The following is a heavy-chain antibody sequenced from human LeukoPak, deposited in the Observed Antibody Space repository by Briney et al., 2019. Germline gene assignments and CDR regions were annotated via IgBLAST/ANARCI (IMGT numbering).Heavy chain of an antibody. CDR3: ARGSRSFDH. V-gene: IGHV4-59*01. CDR1: GGSISYSY. D-gene: IGHD2-15*01. J-gene: IGHJ4*02. CDR2: IYYTGTT. Sequence: SETLSLTCTVSGGSISYSYWSWIRQPPGETLEWIGYIYYTGTTNYSPSLKSRVTISVDTSNNQVSLNLRSVTAADTAIYYCARGSRSFDHWGQGILVTVSS.